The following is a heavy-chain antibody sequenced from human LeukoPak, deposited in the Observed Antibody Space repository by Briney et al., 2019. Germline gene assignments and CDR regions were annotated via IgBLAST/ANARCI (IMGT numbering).Heavy chain of an antibody. J-gene: IGHJ5*02. Sequence: PSETLSLTCTVSGGSISSGGYYWGWIRQPPGKGLEWIGSIYHSGSTYYNPSLKSRVTISVDTSKNQFSLKLSSVTAADTAVYYCARDGAAYCGGDCYSNWFDPWGQGTLVTVSS. D-gene: IGHD2-21*02. CDR1: GGSISSGGYY. CDR2: IYHSGST. CDR3: ARDGAAYCGGDCYSNWFDP. V-gene: IGHV4-39*07.